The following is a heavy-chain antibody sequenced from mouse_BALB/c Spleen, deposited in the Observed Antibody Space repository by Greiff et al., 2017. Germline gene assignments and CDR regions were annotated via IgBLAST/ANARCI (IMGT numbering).Heavy chain of an antibody. V-gene: IGHV1-80*01. D-gene: IGHD2-10*02. J-gene: IGHJ2*01. CDR3: AGLVDY. CDR1: GFAFSSYW. CDR2: IYPGDGDT. Sequence: QVQLKESGAELVRPGSSVKISCTASGFAFSSYWMNWVKQRPGQGLEWIGQIYPGDGDTNYNGKFKGKATLTADKSSSTAYLQLSSLTSEDSAVYVCAGLVDYWGQGTTLTVSS.